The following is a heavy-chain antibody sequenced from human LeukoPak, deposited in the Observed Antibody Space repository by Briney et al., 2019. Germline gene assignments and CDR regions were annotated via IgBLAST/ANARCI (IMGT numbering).Heavy chain of an antibody. Sequence: PSETLSLTCTVSGGSISSSSYYWGWIRRPPGKGLEWIGGIYYSGSTYYNPSLKSRVTISVDTSKNQFSLKLSSVTAADTAVYYCARDPRYFDWLLYIAKVSGFDVWGQGTLVTVSS. CDR3: ARDPRYFDWLLYIAKVSGFDV. V-gene: IGHV4-39*07. CDR1: GGSISSSSYY. CDR2: IYYSGST. D-gene: IGHD3-9*01. J-gene: IGHJ5*02.